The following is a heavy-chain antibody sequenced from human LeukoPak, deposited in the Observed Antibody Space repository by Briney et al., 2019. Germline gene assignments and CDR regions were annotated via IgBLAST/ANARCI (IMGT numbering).Heavy chain of an antibody. V-gene: IGHV4-34*01. Sequence: SETLSLTCAVYGGSFSGYYWSWIRQPPGKGLEWIGEINHSGSTNYNPSLKSRVTISVDTSKNQFSLKLSSVTAADTAVYYCGGLQYGGYGDAYDWFDPWGQGTLVTVSS. J-gene: IGHJ5*02. CDR2: INHSGST. CDR3: GGLQYGGYGDAYDWFDP. D-gene: IGHD5-12*01. CDR1: GGSFSGYY.